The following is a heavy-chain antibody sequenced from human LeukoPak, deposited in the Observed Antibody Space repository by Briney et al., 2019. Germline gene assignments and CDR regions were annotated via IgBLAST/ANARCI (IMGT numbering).Heavy chain of an antibody. D-gene: IGHD6-6*01. V-gene: IGHV1-69*05. CDR1: GGTFSSHA. Sequence: ASVKVSCKASGGTFSSHAIRWVRQAPGQGLEWMGGIIPIFGTANYAQKFQGRVTITTDESTSTAYMELSSLRSEDTAVYYCARGSAPSVYFDYWGQGTLVTVSS. CDR2: IIPIFGTA. J-gene: IGHJ4*02. CDR3: ARGSAPSVYFDY.